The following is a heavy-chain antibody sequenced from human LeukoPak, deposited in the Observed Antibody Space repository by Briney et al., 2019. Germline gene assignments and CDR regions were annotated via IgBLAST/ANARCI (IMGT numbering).Heavy chain of an antibody. CDR1: GFTFSTYA. CDR2: ISGTGGGST. V-gene: IGHV3-23*01. Sequence: SGGSLRLSCAASGFTFSTYAMSWVRQAPGKGLEWISGISGTGGGSTYYADSVKGRFTISGDNSKNTLYLHMNGLRAEDTAVYYCAKDVRPYRGGNWFDPWGQGTLVTVSS. CDR3: AKDVRPYRGGNWFDP. D-gene: IGHD2-2*02. J-gene: IGHJ5*02.